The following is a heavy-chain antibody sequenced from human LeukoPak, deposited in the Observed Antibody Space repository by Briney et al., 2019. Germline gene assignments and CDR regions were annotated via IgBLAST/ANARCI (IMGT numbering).Heavy chain of an antibody. CDR3: ARGARYYSAVEV. J-gene: IGHJ6*02. Sequence: GGSLRLSCGVSGFSFTPYSMNWVRQAAGKGLEWISYISSSGSINADSVKGRFTVSRDNAKNSLYLEMNSLRVEDTALYYCARGARYYSAVEVWGQGTAVTVSS. CDR1: GFSFTPYS. V-gene: IGHV3-48*04. CDR2: ISSSGSI.